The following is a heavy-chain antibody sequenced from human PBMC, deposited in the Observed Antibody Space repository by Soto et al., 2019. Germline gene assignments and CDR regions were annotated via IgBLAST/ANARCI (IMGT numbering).Heavy chain of an antibody. D-gene: IGHD6-13*01. V-gene: IGHV3-49*03. Sequence: EVPLVESGGGLVQPGRSLRLSCTTSGFNFGDYAVTWFRQAPGKGLEWVGFIRTKNYGGTAEYAASVKGRFILSRDDSKSLAYLQMNILKIEDTAVYYCTGYWAAAGTTYFDPWGQGTLVTVSS. J-gene: IGHJ5*02. CDR3: TGYWAAAGTTYFDP. CDR1: GFNFGDYA. CDR2: IRTKNYGGTA.